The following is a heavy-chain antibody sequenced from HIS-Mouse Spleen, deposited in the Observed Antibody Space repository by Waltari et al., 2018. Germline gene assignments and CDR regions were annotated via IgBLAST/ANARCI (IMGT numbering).Heavy chain of an antibody. J-gene: IGHJ4*02. D-gene: IGHD3-22*01. CDR1: GGSISSSSYY. CDR2: ISSSRTI. CDR3: ARYRGYYGDY. V-gene: IGHV3-48*01. Sequence: LQLQESGPGLVKPSETLSLTCTVSGGSISSSSYYWGWVRQAPGKGLEWVSYISSSRTIYYADSVKGRFTISRDNAKNSLYLQMNSLRAEDTAVYYCARYRGYYGDYWGQGTLVTVSS.